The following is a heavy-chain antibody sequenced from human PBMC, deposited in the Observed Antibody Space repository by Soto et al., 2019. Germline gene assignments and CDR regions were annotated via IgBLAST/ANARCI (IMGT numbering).Heavy chain of an antibody. Sequence: SETLSLTCTVSGGSISSSSYYWGWIRQPPGKGLEWIGSIYYGGSTYYNPSLKSRVTISVDTSKNQFSLKLSSVTAADTAVYYGARHGYSSSWYGYWGQGTLVTVSS. CDR3: ARHGYSSSWYGY. D-gene: IGHD6-13*01. CDR2: IYYGGST. CDR1: GGSISSSSYY. J-gene: IGHJ4*02. V-gene: IGHV4-39*01.